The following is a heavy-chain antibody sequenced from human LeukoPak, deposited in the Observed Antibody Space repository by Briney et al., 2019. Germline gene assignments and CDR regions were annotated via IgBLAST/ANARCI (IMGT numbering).Heavy chain of an antibody. CDR2: IYYSGST. Sequence: SETLSLTCTVSGGSISSYYWSWIRQPPGKGLEWIGYIYYSGSTNYNPSLKSRVTISVDTSKNQFSLKLSSVTAADTAVYYCARGTRRLPFDPWGQGTLVTVSS. V-gene: IGHV4-59*12. J-gene: IGHJ5*02. D-gene: IGHD4-11*01. CDR1: GGSISSYY. CDR3: ARGTRRLPFDP.